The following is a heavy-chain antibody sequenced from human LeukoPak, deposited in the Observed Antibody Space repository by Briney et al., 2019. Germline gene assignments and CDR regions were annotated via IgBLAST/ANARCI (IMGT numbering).Heavy chain of an antibody. Sequence: GGSLRLSCAASGFDFSDESMNWVRQAPGKGLEWISYINSRSSTIYYADSVKGRFTISRDNARNTLYLQMNSLRDEDTAVYYCARDSPRTGPWGQGTLVTVSS. CDR2: INSRSSTI. CDR1: GFDFSDES. V-gene: IGHV3-48*02. D-gene: IGHD1-1*01. CDR3: ARDSPRTGP. J-gene: IGHJ5*02.